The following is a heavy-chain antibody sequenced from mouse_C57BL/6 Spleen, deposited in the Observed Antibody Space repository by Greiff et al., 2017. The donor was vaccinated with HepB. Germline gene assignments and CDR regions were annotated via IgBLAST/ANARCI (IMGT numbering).Heavy chain of an antibody. CDR1: GYTFTSYW. CDR3: ARESTTGGGYAMDD. Sequence: VQLQQPGAELVKPGASVKMSCKASGYTFTSYWITWVKQRPGQGLEWIGDIYPGSGSTNYNEKFKSKATLTVDTSSSTAYMQHSSLTSEDSAVYYCARESTTGGGYAMDDWGQGTSVTVSS. D-gene: IGHD1-1*01. J-gene: IGHJ4*01. CDR2: IYPGSGST. V-gene: IGHV1-55*01.